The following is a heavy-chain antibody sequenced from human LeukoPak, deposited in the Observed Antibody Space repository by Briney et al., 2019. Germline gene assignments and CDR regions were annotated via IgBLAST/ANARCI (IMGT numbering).Heavy chain of an antibody. CDR1: GFTFSSYE. CDR2: ISSSGSTI. Sequence: GGSLRLSCAASGFTFSSYETNWVRQAPGKGLEWVSYISSSGSTIYYADSVKGRFTISRDNAKNSLYLQMNSLRAEDTAVYYCARDDGYSSSWYYFDYWGQGTLVTVSS. D-gene: IGHD6-13*01. V-gene: IGHV3-48*03. CDR3: ARDDGYSSSWYYFDY. J-gene: IGHJ4*02.